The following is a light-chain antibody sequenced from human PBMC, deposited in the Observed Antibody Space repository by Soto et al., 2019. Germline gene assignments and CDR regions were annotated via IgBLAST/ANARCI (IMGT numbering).Light chain of an antibody. J-gene: IGKJ5*01. CDR1: QSVSSSY. CDR3: QQYGTSFIT. V-gene: IGKV3-20*01. CDR2: GAS. Sequence: VXTQAPGTLSLSPGERATLSCRASQSVSSSYLAWYQQKPGQAPRLLIYGASSRATGIPDRFSGSGSGTDFTLTISRLEPEDFAVYYCQQYGTSFITFGHGTRLEIK.